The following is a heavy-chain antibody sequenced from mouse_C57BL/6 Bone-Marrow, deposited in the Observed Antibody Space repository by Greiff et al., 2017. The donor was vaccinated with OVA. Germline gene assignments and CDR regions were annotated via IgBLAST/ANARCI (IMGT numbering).Heavy chain of an antibody. CDR3: ARRDGRYLDY. J-gene: IGHJ2*01. CDR1: GYTFTSYW. Sequence: QVQLQQPGAELVRPGSSVKLSCKASGYTFTSYWMHWVKQRPIQGLEWIGNIDPSDSETHYNQKFKDKATLTVDKSSSTAYMQLSSLTSEDSAVYYCARRDGRYLDYWGQGTTLTVSS. D-gene: IGHD1-1*01. V-gene: IGHV1-52*01. CDR2: IDPSDSET.